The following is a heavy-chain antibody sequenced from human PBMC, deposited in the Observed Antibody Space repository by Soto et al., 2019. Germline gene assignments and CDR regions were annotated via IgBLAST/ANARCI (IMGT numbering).Heavy chain of an antibody. CDR1: GYTFTSYD. CDR3: ARVLGRSGRYYYYYYRDV. D-gene: IGHD6-19*01. V-gene: IGHV1-8*01. J-gene: IGHJ6*03. Sequence: GASVKVSCKASGYTFTSYDINWVRQATGQGLEWMGWMNPNSGNTGYAQKFQGRVTMTRNTSISTAYMELSSLRSEDTAVYYCARVLGRSGRYYYYYYRDVWGKGTTVTVSS. CDR2: MNPNSGNT.